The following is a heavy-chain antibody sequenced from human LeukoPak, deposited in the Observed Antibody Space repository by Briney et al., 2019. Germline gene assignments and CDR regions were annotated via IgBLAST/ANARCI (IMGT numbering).Heavy chain of an antibody. CDR1: GGSISSSSYY. J-gene: IGHJ5*02. D-gene: IGHD3-10*01. Sequence: SETLSLTCTVSGGSISSSSYYWGWIRQPAGTALEWIGRIYTSGTITYNPSLKSRVTMSVDTSKNQFSLKLSSVTAADTAVYYCARDSGTTGEANFDPWGQGTLVTVSS. V-gene: IGHV4-61*02. CDR3: ARDSGTTGEANFDP. CDR2: IYTSGTI.